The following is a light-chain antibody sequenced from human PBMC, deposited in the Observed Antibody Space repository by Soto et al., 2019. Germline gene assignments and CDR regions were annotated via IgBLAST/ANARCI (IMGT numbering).Light chain of an antibody. CDR3: AAWDDSLNVYV. CDR1: VSNIGSNT. Sequence: QSVLTQPPLASGPPGQRVTISCSGSVSNIGSNTVNWYQHLPGTAPRFLIYSNDQRPSGVPDRVSGSKSGTSASLAISGLQSEDEADYYCAAWDDSLNVYVFGTGTQLTVL. CDR2: SND. V-gene: IGLV1-44*01. J-gene: IGLJ1*01.